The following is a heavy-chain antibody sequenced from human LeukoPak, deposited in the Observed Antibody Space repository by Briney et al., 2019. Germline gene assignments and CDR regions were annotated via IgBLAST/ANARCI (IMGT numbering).Heavy chain of an antibody. D-gene: IGHD2-2*01. J-gene: IGHJ6*03. V-gene: IGHV3-48*04. Sequence: GGSLKLSCAASGFTFSDYSMNWVRQAPGKGLEWVSYISFSVNTKYYGDSVKGRFTISRDNAKNSLYLHMDSLWAEDTAVYYCARDSSTRGGLYYYYMDVWGKGTTVTVSS. CDR3: ARDSSTRGGLYYYYMDV. CDR1: GFTFSDYS. CDR2: ISFSVNTK.